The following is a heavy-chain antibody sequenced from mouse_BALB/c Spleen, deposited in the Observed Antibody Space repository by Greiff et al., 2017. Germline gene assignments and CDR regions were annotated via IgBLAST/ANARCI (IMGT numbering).Heavy chain of an antibody. Sequence: QVQLQQSGAELARPGASVKMSCKASGYTFTSYKMHWVKQRPGQGLDWIGDINPSSGYTNYNQKFKDKATLTADKSSHTAYMQLRSLTSEDSAVYYCERGRVYYYGSSYVDYAMDYWGQGTSVTVAS. V-gene: IGHV1-4*01. D-gene: IGHD1-1*01. CDR2: INPSSGYT. CDR3: ERGRVYYYGSSYVDYAMDY. CDR1: GYTFTSYK. J-gene: IGHJ4*01.